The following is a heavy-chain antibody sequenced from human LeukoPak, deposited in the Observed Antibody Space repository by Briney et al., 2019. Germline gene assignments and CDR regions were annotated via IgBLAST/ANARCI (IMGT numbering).Heavy chain of an antibody. V-gene: IGHV3-11*01. CDR1: GFTFSDYY. CDR2: ISSSGSTI. Sequence: SGGSLRLSCAASGFTFSDYYMSWIRQAPGKGLEWVSYISSSGSTIYYADSVKGRFTISRDNAKNSLYLQMNSLRAEDTAVYYCARALAVAGFSRRNYYFDYWGQGTLATVSS. D-gene: IGHD6-19*01. J-gene: IGHJ4*02. CDR3: ARALAVAGFSRRNYYFDY.